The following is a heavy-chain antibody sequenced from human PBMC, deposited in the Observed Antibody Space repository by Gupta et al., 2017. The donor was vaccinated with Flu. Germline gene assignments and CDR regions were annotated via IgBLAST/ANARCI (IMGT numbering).Heavy chain of an antibody. V-gene: IGHV4-34*01. D-gene: IGHD3-10*01. CDR1: GESFSDYL. CDR2: INHSGSI. J-gene: IGHJ6*03. Sequence: QVHLQQWGAGLLKPSETLSLTCAVFGESFSDYLWSWIRQSPGQGLEWIGEINHSGSITYTPSLKSRVSMSVDTSKRQVSLKITSMTAADTAMYFCVGGREVPNSHYFMDVWGRGTTVTVSS. CDR3: VGGREVPNSHYFMDV.